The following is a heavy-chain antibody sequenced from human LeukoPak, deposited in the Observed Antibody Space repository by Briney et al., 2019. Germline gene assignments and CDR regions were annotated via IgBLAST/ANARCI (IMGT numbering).Heavy chain of an antibody. J-gene: IGHJ5*02. CDR3: AKSASRVRGVINWFDP. V-gene: IGHV3-9*01. Sequence: GGSLRLSCAAPGFTFDDYAMHWVRHAPGKGLEWVSGISWNSGSIGYADSVKGRFTISRDNAKNSLYLQMNSLRAEDTALYYCAKSASRVRGVINWFDPWGQGTLVTVSS. CDR1: GFTFDDYA. CDR2: ISWNSGSI. D-gene: IGHD3-10*01.